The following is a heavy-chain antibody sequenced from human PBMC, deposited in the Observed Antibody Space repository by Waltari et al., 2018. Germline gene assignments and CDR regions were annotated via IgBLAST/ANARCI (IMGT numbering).Heavy chain of an antibody. Sequence: QVQVVQSGAEVKKPGSSVRVSCQASGGTFGSYGRSWERQAPGQGLEWMGGIIPTFGTTNYPQEFQGRVTITADKSTSTAYMELSSLRSADTAVYYCTGGYYESSGFSFSYTYNMDVWGQGTTVTVSS. CDR2: IIPTFGTT. CDR1: GGTFGSYG. J-gene: IGHJ6*02. V-gene: IGHV1-69*06. D-gene: IGHD3-22*01. CDR3: TGGYYESSGFSFSYTYNMDV.